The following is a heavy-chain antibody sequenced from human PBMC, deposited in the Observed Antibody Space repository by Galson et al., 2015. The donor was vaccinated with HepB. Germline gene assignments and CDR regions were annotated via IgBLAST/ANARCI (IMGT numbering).Heavy chain of an antibody. CDR2: ISYSGADT. CDR3: AKGSGYCRGGSCLNWFDP. CDR1: GFSFSSYA. V-gene: IGHV3-23*01. Sequence: SLRLSCAASGFSFSSYAISWVRQAPGKGLEWVSFISYSGADTYYADSVKGRFTISRDNSKNTLYLQMNRLRAEDTAIYYCAKGSGYCRGGSCLNWFDPWGQGTLVIVFS. D-gene: IGHD2-15*01. J-gene: IGHJ5*02.